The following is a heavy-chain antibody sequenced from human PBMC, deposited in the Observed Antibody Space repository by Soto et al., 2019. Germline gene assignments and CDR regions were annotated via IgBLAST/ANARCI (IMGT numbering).Heavy chain of an antibody. CDR1: CGSFSGYY. J-gene: IGHJ5*02. CDR3: ARVRDWFDP. V-gene: IGHV4-34*01. Sequence: SETLSLTCAVYCGSFSGYYWNWIRQPPGKGLEWIGEIDHSGYTNYNPSLKSRVTISVDTSKNQFSLRLTSVTAADTAVCYCARVRDWFDPWGQGTLVTAPQ. D-gene: IGHD3-3*01. CDR2: IDHSGYT.